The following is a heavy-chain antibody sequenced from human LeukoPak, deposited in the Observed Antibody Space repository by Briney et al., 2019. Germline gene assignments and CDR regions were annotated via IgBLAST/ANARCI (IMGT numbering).Heavy chain of an antibody. CDR2: IIPILGIA. D-gene: IGHD5-18*01. CDR1: GGTFSSYT. V-gene: IGHV1-69*04. CDR3: ARDPNEYSYGYNWFDP. J-gene: IGHJ5*02. Sequence: SVKVSCKASGGTFSSYTISWVRQAPGQGLEWMGRIIPILGIANYAQKFQGRVTITADESTSTAYMELSSLRSEDTAVYYCARDPNEYSYGYNWFDPWGQGTLVTVSS.